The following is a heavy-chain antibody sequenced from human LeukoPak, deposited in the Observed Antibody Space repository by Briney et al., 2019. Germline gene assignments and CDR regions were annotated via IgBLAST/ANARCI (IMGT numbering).Heavy chain of an antibody. CDR2: IFSSGNT. J-gene: IGHJ4*02. Sequence: SETLSLTCTVSAGSVTRSYWSWIRQPPGQGLKWLGHIFSSGNTNYNPSLKSRVTISVDTSKNQFSLKLSSVTAADTAVYYCARGAWEGYGSGSYGWYYFDYWGQGTLVTVSS. CDR3: ARGAWEGYGSGSYGWYYFDY. CDR1: AGSVTRSY. D-gene: IGHD3-10*01. V-gene: IGHV4-59*02.